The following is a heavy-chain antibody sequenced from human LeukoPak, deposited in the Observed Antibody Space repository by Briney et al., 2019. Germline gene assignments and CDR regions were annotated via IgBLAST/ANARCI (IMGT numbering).Heavy chain of an antibody. V-gene: IGHV3-53*01. CDR3: ARSHRGSNSLSFDI. D-gene: IGHD1-26*01. Sequence: PGGSLRLSCAASGFTVSSSYMSRVRQAPGKGLEWVSVLYSGGSTYYADSVKGRFTISRDNSKNTLYLQMNSLRAEDTAVYYCARSHRGSNSLSFDIWGQGTKDTVSS. J-gene: IGHJ3*02. CDR1: GFTVSSSY. CDR2: LYSGGST.